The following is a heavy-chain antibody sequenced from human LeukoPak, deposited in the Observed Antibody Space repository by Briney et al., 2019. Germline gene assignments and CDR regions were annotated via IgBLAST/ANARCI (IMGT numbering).Heavy chain of an antibody. D-gene: IGHD1-1*01. CDR2: IYYSGST. Sequence: SETVSLTCTVSGGSIGSGDYYWRWIRQPPGKGLEWIGYIYYSGSTYYNPSLKSRVTISVDTSKNQFSLKLSSVTAADTAVYYCARVPETGSFSFDYWGQGTLVTVSS. V-gene: IGHV4-30-4*01. J-gene: IGHJ4*02. CDR3: ARVPETGSFSFDY. CDR1: GGSIGSGDYY.